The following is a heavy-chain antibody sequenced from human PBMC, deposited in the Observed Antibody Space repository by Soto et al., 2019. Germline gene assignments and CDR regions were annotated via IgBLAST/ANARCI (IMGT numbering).Heavy chain of an antibody. CDR1: GGSISSYY. J-gene: IGHJ4*02. V-gene: IGHV4-59*08. CDR3: ARLNRGPYSSSWLIDY. D-gene: IGHD6-13*01. CDR2: IYYSGST. Sequence: SETLSLTCTVSGGSISSYYWSWIRQPPGKGLEWIGYIYYSGSTNYNPSLKSRVTITVDTSKNQFSLKLSSVTAADTAVYYCARLNRGPYSSSWLIDYWGQGTLVTVSS.